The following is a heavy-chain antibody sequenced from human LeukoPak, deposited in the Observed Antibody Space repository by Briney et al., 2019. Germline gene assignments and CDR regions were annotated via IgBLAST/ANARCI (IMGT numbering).Heavy chain of an antibody. V-gene: IGHV3-33*01. CDR2: IWFDGSNK. D-gene: IGHD4-17*01. J-gene: IGHJ3*02. Sequence: GGSLRLSCAASGFTFSSYGMHWVRQAPGKGLEWVAVIWFDGSNKYYADSVKGRFTVSRDNSKNTMDLQMNSLRAEDTAIYYCAREQYGSDDALDIWGQGTMVTVSS. CDR3: AREQYGSDDALDI. CDR1: GFTFSSYG.